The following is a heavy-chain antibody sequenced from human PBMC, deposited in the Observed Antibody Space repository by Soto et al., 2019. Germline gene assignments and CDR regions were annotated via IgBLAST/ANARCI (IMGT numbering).Heavy chain of an antibody. V-gene: IGHV4-59*08. CDR3: ARHLSRTWIGSVDY. CDR1: GGSITNYY. Sequence: QVQLQESGPGLVKSSETLSLTCTVSGGSITNYYWSWIRQSPGKGLEYLGYISPSGSTNYNPSLRSRVTISVDTSKNQFSLKLSSVTATDTAVYYCARHLSRTWIGSVDYWGQGTLVTVSS. J-gene: IGHJ4*02. CDR2: ISPSGST. D-gene: IGHD3-10*01.